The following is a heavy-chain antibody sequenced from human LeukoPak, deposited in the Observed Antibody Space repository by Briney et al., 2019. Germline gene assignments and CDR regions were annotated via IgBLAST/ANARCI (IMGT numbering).Heavy chain of an antibody. J-gene: IGHJ4*02. V-gene: IGHV1-69*01. CDR2: IIPIFGTA. Sequence: GSSVKVSCKASGGTFSSYAISWVRQAPGQGLEWMGGIIPIFGTANYAQKFQGRVTITADESTSTAYMELSSLRSEDTAVYYCARDPGGGSYLNFDYWGQGTLVTVSS. CDR3: ARDPGGGSYLNFDY. D-gene: IGHD1-26*01. CDR1: GGTFSSYA.